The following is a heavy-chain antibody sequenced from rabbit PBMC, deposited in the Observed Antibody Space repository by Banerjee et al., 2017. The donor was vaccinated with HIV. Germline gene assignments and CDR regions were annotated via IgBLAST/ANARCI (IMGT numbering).Heavy chain of an antibody. J-gene: IGHJ2*01. CDR1: GFSFSSYW. D-gene: IGHD8-1*01. V-gene: IGHV1S40*01. Sequence: QSLEESGGDLVKPGASLTLTCIASGFSFSSYWICWVRQAPGKGLEWIACIDGGVSGYTYYASWAKGRFTISKTSSTTVTLQMTSLTAADTATYFCARAGSTYYTGAFDPWGPGTLVTVS. CDR3: ARAGSTYYTGAFDP. CDR2: IDGGVSGYT.